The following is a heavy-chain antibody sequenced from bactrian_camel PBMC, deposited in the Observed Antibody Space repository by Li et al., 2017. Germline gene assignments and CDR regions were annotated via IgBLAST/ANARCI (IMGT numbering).Heavy chain of an antibody. V-gene: IGHV3S53*01. Sequence: HVQLVESGGGSVQAGGSLRLSCTVSGYTVSRYCMGWFRQAPGMEREGVAAIDNEGSIAYAENVKGRFTISRDNAKDTLYLQMNSLKIEDTAVYYCALGSSRQATMTARGKGTQVTVS. CDR1: GYTVSRYC. D-gene: IGHD3*01. CDR2: IDNEGSI. J-gene: IGHJ4*01.